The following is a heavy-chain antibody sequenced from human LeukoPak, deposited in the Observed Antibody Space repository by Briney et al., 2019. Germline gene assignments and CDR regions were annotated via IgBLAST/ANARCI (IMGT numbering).Heavy chain of an antibody. V-gene: IGHV3-23*01. CDR3: AKDQGYSYYYLDY. CDR1: GFTFNNHV. Sequence: GGSLRLSCAASGFTFNNHVMSWVRQAPGEGLEWVSGINGNGASTYYSDSVKGRFTISRDNSKNTLYLQMSSLRAEDTAIYYCAKDQGYSYYYLDYWGQGTLVTVSS. J-gene: IGHJ4*02. CDR2: INGNGAST. D-gene: IGHD5-18*01.